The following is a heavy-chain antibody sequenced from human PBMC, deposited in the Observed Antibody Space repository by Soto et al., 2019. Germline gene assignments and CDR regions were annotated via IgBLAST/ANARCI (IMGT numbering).Heavy chain of an antibody. CDR1: GFTFSSYW. CDR3: ARETGSSGWYGALDI. CDR2: INSDGSTT. V-gene: IGHV3-74*01. J-gene: IGHJ3*02. Sequence: GGSLRLSCAASGFTFSSYWMHWVRQAPGKGLVWVSHINSDGSTTSYADSVKGRFTISRDNAMNTLYLQMDSLRAEDTAVYYCARETGSSGWYGALDIWGQGTMGTVSS. D-gene: IGHD6-19*01.